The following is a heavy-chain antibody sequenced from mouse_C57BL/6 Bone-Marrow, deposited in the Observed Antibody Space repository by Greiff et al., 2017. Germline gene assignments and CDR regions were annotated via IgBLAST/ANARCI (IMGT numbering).Heavy chain of an antibody. J-gene: IGHJ3*01. CDR2: IWRGGST. CDR1: GFSLTSYG. D-gene: IGHD2-5*01. V-gene: IGHV2-5*01. CDR3: AKNSYSNYGFAY. Sequence: VMLVESGPGLVQPSQSLSITCTVSGFSLTSYGVHWVRQSPGKGLEWLGVIWRGGSTDYNAAFMSRLSITKDNSKSQVFFKMNSLQADDTAIYYCAKNSYSNYGFAYWGQGTLVTVSA.